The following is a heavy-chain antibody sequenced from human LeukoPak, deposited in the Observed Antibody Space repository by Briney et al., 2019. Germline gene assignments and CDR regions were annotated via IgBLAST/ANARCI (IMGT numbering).Heavy chain of an antibody. D-gene: IGHD4-23*01. CDR3: ARSTAVNYRWFDP. V-gene: IGHV3-48*03. Sequence: GGSLRLSCAASGFTFSSYEMNWVRQAPGKGLEWVSYISSSGSTIYYADSVKGRFTISRDNAKNSLYLQMNSLRAEDTAVYYCARSTAVNYRWFDPWGQGTLVTVSS. CDR2: ISSSGSTI. CDR1: GFTFSSYE. J-gene: IGHJ5*02.